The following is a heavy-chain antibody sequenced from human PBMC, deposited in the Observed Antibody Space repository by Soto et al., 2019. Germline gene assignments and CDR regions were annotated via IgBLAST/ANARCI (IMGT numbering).Heavy chain of an antibody. CDR3: ARVGTSYARRGLDV. CDR2: IYYSGST. Sequence: KTSETLSLTCAVYGGSFSGYYWSWIRQHPGKGLEWIGYIYYSGSTYYNPSLKSRVSISIDTSKNQFSLELISVTAADTAVYYCARVGTSYARRGLDVWGQGTTVTVSS. D-gene: IGHD7-27*01. J-gene: IGHJ6*02. CDR1: GGSFSGYY. V-gene: IGHV4-31*11.